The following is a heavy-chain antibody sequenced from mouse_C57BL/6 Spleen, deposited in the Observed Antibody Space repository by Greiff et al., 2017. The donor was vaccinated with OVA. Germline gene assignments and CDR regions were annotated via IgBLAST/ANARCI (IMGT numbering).Heavy chain of an antibody. CDR3: ARSYNYGSIALDY. CDR2: IYPGGGNT. D-gene: IGHD1-1*01. CDR1: GYAFSSSW. V-gene: IGHV1-82*01. J-gene: IGHJ2*01. Sequence: VQLQQPGPELVKPGASVKLSCTASGYAFSSSWMNWVKQRPGKGLEWIGTIYPGGGNTNYNGKFTGKATLTVDKSSSTAYMQISSLTAEDSAVYFCARSYNYGSIALDYWGQGTTLTVSS.